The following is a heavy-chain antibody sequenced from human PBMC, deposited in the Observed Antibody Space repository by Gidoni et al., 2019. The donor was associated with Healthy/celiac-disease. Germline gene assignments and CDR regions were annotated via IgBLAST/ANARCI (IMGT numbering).Heavy chain of an antibody. D-gene: IGHD5-12*01. V-gene: IGHV4-4*02. Sequence: QVQLQESGPGLVKPSGTLSRTCAGSGGPISSSNWWRWVRQPPGKGLEWIGEIYHSGSTNYNPSLKSRVTISVDKSQNQFSLKLSSVTAADTAVYYCARAPDTRIVATGGLDYWGQGTLVTVSS. CDR3: ARAPDTRIVATGGLDY. J-gene: IGHJ4*02. CDR2: IYHSGST. CDR1: GGPISSSNW.